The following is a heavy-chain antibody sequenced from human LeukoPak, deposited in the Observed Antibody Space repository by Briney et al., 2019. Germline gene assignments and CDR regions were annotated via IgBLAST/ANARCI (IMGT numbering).Heavy chain of an antibody. D-gene: IGHD2-15*01. CDR3: ARGGSSDDYYYYYYMDV. J-gene: IGHJ6*03. V-gene: IGHV3-48*01. CDR2: INSSSSTI. Sequence: GGSLRLSYAASGFTFSSYSMNWVRQAPGKGVEWGSYINSSSSTIYYADSVKGRFTISRDNAKNSLYLQMNSLRAEDTAVYYCARGGSSDDYYYYYYMDVWGKGTTVTVSS. CDR1: GFTFSSYS.